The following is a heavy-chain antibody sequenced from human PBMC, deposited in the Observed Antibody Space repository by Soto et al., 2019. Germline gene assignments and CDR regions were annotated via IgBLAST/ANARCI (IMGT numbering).Heavy chain of an antibody. CDR3: ARQYCGSNSCHNWFDS. CDR1: GYTFTVYY. Sequence: ASVKVSCKASGYTFTVYYMHWVRQAPGQGLEWMGWINPKSGGTMYPQKFQGRVTMTWDTSISTAYMELSRLRSDDTAVYYCARQYCGSNSCHNWFDSWGQGALVTVSS. CDR2: INPKSGGT. J-gene: IGHJ5*01. D-gene: IGHD2-2*01. V-gene: IGHV1-2*02.